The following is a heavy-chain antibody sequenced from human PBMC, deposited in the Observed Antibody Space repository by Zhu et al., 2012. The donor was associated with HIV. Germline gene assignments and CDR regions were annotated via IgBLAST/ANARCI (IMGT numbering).Heavy chain of an antibody. D-gene: IGHD3-22*01. J-gene: IGHJ3*01. Sequence: QVQLQESGPGSVKPSKTLSLTCSISGYSMRSGYYWGWIRQPPGKDLEWIGSIYHSGTTYYNPSLKSRVTILVDMSEKEFSLKLTSVTAADTAVYYCARGGYYYDSLGAFDLWAKGQRSPFLQ. V-gene: IGHV4-38-2*02. CDR3: ARGGYYYDSLGAFDL. CDR1: GYSMRSGYY. CDR2: IYHSGTT.